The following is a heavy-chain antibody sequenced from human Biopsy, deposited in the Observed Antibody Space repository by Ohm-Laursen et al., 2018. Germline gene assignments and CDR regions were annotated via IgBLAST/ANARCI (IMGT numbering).Heavy chain of an antibody. CDR2: ISTYNDDT. D-gene: IGHD3-3*01. V-gene: IGHV1-18*04. Sequence: SVNASPKPSGYTFTVYVIIWVRQSPGHGLEWLGWISTYNDDTNIAQKFQDRISMTTDTSPRTAYMELRSLRSGDAAIDFCARDPGYDVWSGSDPFDIWGQGTLVTVS. J-gene: IGHJ3*02. CDR3: ARDPGYDVWSGSDPFDI. CDR1: GYTFTVYV.